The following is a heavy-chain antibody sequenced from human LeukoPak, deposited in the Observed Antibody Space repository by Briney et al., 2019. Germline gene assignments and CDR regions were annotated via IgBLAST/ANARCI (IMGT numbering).Heavy chain of an antibody. V-gene: IGHV4-34*01. CDR3: ARDRRSSWYSWFDP. J-gene: IGHJ5*02. CDR1: GGSFSGYY. CDR2: INHSGST. Sequence: SETLSLTCAVYGGSFSGYYWSGIRQPPGKGLEWIGEINHSGSTNYNPSLKSRVTISVDTSKNRFSLELSSVTAADTAVYYCARDRRSSWYSWFDPWGQGTLVTVSS. D-gene: IGHD6-13*01.